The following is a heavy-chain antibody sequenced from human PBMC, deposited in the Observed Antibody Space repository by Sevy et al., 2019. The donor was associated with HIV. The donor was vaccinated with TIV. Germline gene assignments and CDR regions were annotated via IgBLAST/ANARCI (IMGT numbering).Heavy chain of an antibody. J-gene: IGHJ4*02. V-gene: IGHV3-21*01. Sequence: GGSLRLSCAASGFTFSSYSMNWVRQAPGKGLEWASSISSSSSYIYYADSVKRRFTISRDNAKNSLYLQMNSLRAEDTAVYYCARAGYSSGWYAGYWGQGTLVTVSS. CDR2: ISSSSSYI. D-gene: IGHD6-19*01. CDR3: ARAGYSSGWYAGY. CDR1: GFTFSSYS.